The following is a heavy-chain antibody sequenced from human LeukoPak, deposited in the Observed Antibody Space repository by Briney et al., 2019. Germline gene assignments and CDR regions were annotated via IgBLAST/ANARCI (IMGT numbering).Heavy chain of an antibody. D-gene: IGHD6-19*01. J-gene: IGHJ1*01. V-gene: IGHV1-2*04. Sequence: ASVKVSCKASGYTFTGYYMHWVRQAPGQGLEWMGWINPNSGGTNYAQKFRGWATMTRDTSISTAYMELSRLRSDDTAVYYCARGQGVAARLQHWGQGTLVTVSS. CDR1: GYTFTGYY. CDR3: ARGQGVAARLQH. CDR2: INPNSGGT.